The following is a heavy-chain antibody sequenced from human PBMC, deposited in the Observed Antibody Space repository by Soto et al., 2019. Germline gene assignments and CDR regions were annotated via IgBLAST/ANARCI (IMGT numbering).Heavy chain of an antibody. J-gene: IGHJ6*02. CDR1: GFPFSSYA. CDR3: AKDRNYHGAENYSPPYGLDV. Sequence: GGSLRLSCTASGFPFSSYAMHWVRQAPGKGLEWVALIWYDGSKEYSTDSVMGRFTISRDNSKRTVYLQMNNLRAEDTTLYYCAKDRNYHGAENYSPPYGLDVWGQGTTVTVSS. CDR2: IWYDGSKE. V-gene: IGHV3-33*06. D-gene: IGHD3-10*01.